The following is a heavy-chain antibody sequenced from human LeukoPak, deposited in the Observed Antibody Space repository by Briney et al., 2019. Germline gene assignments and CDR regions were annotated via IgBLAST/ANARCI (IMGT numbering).Heavy chain of an antibody. Sequence: GESLRLSCAASGFTFRSYSMNWVRQAPGKGLEWVSSISSGGTYIFYAESVKGRFTVSRDNGKNSLYLQMNSLRAEDTAVYYCARSMTVVRGLDTFDIWGQGTMVTVSS. V-gene: IGHV3-21*06. CDR3: ARSMTVVRGLDTFDI. D-gene: IGHD3-10*01. CDR1: GFTFRSYS. CDR2: ISSGGTYI. J-gene: IGHJ3*02.